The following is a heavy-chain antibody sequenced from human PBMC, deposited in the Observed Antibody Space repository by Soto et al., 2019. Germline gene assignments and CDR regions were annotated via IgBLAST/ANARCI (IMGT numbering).Heavy chain of an antibody. V-gene: IGHV1-69*12. Sequence: QVQLVQSGAEVKKPGSSVKVSCKASGGTFSSYAISWVRQAPGQGLEWMGGIIPIFGTANYAQKFQGRVTFAADESTSTSYMELGSLRSEDTAVYYCARDDRASKTGYYYGMDVWGQGTTVTVSS. J-gene: IGHJ6*02. CDR1: GGTFSSYA. CDR2: IIPIFGTA. CDR3: ARDDRASKTGYYYGMDV.